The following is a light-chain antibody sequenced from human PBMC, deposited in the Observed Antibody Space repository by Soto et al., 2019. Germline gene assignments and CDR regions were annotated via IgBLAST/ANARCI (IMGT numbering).Light chain of an antibody. CDR2: GAS. V-gene: IGKV3-20*01. CDR1: QSVSSSY. J-gene: IGKJ5*01. CDR3: QQYGSSLIT. Sequence: EIVLTQSPGTLSLSPGERATLSCRASQSVSSSYLAWYQQKPGQAPRPLIYGASRRAPGIPDRFSGSGSGTDFTLTISRLESEDFAVYYCQQYGSSLITFGQGTRLEIK.